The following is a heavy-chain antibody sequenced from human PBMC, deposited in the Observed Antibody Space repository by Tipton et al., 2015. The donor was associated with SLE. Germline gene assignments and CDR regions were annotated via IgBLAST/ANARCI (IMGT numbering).Heavy chain of an antibody. D-gene: IGHD2-15*01. J-gene: IGHJ4*02. CDR1: GASISFHY. V-gene: IGHV4-59*11. Sequence: TLSLTCTFSGASISFHYWNWIRQSQGKGLEWIGYTHNSGSTNYNPSLKSRVTISLDTSRNQPSLKLSSVTAADTAVYYCARGSVVADDYWGQGTLVTVSS. CDR3: ARGSVVADDY. CDR2: THNSGST.